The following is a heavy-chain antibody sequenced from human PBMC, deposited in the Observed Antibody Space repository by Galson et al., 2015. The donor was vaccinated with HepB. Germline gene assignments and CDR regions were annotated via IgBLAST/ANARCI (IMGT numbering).Heavy chain of an antibody. CDR1: GGTFSSYA. J-gene: IGHJ3*02. V-gene: IGHV1-69*13. CDR2: IIPIFGTA. Sequence: SVKVSCKASGGTFSSYAISWVRQAPGQGLEWMGGIIPIFGTANYAQKFQGRVTITADEPTSTAYMELSSLRSENTAVYYCARAEVAWVGVDAFDIWGQGTMVTVSS. CDR3: ARAEVAWVGVDAFDI. D-gene: IGHD3-16*01.